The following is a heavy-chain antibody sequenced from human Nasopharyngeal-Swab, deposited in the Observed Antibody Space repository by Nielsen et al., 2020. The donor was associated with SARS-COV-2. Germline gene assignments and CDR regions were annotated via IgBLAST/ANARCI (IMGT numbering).Heavy chain of an antibody. CDR3: ARKYYYDSSGYPYFDY. Sequence: ASVKVSCKASGYTFTSYYMHWVRQAPGQGLEWMGIINPSGGGTSYAQKFQGRVTMTRDTSTSTVYMELSSLRSEDTAVYYCARKYYYDSSGYPYFDYWGQGTLVTVSS. CDR1: GYTFTSYY. V-gene: IGHV1-46*01. CDR2: INPSGGGT. D-gene: IGHD3-22*01. J-gene: IGHJ4*02.